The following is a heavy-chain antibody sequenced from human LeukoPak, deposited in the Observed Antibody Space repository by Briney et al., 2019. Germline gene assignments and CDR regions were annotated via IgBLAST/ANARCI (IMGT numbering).Heavy chain of an antibody. V-gene: IGHV3-48*01. J-gene: IGHJ6*03. CDR1: GFTFDDYG. Sequence: GGSLRLSCAASGFTFDDYGMSWVRQAPGKGLEWVSYISSSSSTIYYADSVKGRFTISRDNAKNSLYLQMNSLRAEDTAVYYCARLNYDSSGYYFNYYYYYMDVWGKGTTVTVSS. CDR2: ISSSSSTI. D-gene: IGHD3-22*01. CDR3: ARLNYDSSGYYFNYYYYYMDV.